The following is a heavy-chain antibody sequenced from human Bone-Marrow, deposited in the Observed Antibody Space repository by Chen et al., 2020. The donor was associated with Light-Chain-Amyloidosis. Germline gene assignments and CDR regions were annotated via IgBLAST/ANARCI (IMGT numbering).Heavy chain of an antibody. Sequence: EEQLLESGGGLVHPGGSLRLSCAASGFTFSSYAMNWVRQVSGRGLEWVATIRGGGDSKYYVDSVKGRFTISRDNSKNTLYLQMNSLRAEDTAVYYCAKRTGATAGYYYYGMDVWGQGTTVSVSS. D-gene: IGHD6-13*01. CDR3: AKRTGATAGYYYYGMDV. CDR2: IRGGGDSK. J-gene: IGHJ6*02. CDR1: GFTFSSYA. V-gene: IGHV3-23*01.